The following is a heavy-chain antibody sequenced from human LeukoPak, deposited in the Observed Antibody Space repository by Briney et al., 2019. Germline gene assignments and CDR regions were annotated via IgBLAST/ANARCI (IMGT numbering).Heavy chain of an antibody. CDR3: TTVWRQGGLFDY. Sequence: KPGRSLRLSCAASGFTFSSYGMHWVRQAPGKGLEWVGRIKSKTDGGTTDYAAPVKGRFTISRDDSKNTLYLQMNSLKTEDTAVYYCTTVWRQGGLFDYWSQGTLVTVSS. D-gene: IGHD3-10*01. CDR1: GFTFSSYG. V-gene: IGHV3-15*01. CDR2: IKSKTDGGTT. J-gene: IGHJ4*02.